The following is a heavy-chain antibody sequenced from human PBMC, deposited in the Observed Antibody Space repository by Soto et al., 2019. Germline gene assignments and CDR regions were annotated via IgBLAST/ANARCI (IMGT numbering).Heavy chain of an antibody. Sequence: GVPVKVSREASGYTVSISGITVVRQAPGQGLEWMRIINPSSGSTSYAQKFQGKVTMTRDTSTSTVYMELSSLRSEDTAVYYCAADPGGNWFDPWGQGTLVTVSS. J-gene: IGHJ5*02. D-gene: IGHD1-26*01. CDR1: GYTVSISG. V-gene: IGHV1-46*01. CDR2: INPSSGST. CDR3: AADPGGNWFDP.